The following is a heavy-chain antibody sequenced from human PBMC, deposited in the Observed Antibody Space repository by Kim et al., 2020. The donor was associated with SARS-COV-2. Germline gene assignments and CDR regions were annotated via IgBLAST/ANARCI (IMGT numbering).Heavy chain of an antibody. CDR2: T. Sequence: TYYNPSLKSRVTISVDTSKNQFSLRLTSVTAADTAVYYCARRNNRAGHDYWGQGTLITVSS. D-gene: IGHD3-10*01. V-gene: IGHV4-39*01. CDR3: ARRNNRAGHDY. J-gene: IGHJ4*02.